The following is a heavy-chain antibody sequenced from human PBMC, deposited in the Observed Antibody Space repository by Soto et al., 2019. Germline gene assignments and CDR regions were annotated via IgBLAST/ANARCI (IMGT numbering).Heavy chain of an antibody. J-gene: IGHJ4*02. D-gene: IGHD3-16*01. CDR3: ARDPWAADY. CDR2: IYSGGNT. CDR1: GFTVSTKY. V-gene: IGHV3-66*01. Sequence: EVQLVESGGGLVQPGGSLRLSCAASGFTVSTKYMSWVRQAPGKGLEWVSVIYSGGNTFYADSVRGRFTISRDNSKNTVNLQINSLRAEDTAVYYCARDPWAADYWGQGTLVTVSS.